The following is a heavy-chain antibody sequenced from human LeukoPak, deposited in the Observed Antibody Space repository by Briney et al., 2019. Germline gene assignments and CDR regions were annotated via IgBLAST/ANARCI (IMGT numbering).Heavy chain of an antibody. Sequence: PGGSLRLSCAASGITVSSNYMSWVRPPPGKGLAWVSIIYSGGTTYYADSVQGRFTISRDNSKNTVYLQMNSLRVEDTAVYYCARDPRTTGKSNYGMDVWGQGTTVTVSS. CDR1: GITVSSNY. D-gene: IGHD4-17*01. J-gene: IGHJ6*02. CDR2: IYSGGTT. CDR3: ARDPRTTGKSNYGMDV. V-gene: IGHV3-53*01.